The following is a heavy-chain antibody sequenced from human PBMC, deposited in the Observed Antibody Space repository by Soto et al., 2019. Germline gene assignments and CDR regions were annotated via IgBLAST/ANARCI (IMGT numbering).Heavy chain of an antibody. Sequence: GGSLRLSCAASGFTFSSYSMNWVRQAPGKGLEWVSSISSSSSYIYYADSVKGRFTISRDNAKNSLYLQMNSLRAEDTAVYYCARDRRIAVAGYPNYYYYYGMDVWGQGTTVTV. J-gene: IGHJ6*02. CDR2: ISSSSSYI. D-gene: IGHD6-19*01. V-gene: IGHV3-21*01. CDR1: GFTFSSYS. CDR3: ARDRRIAVAGYPNYYYYYGMDV.